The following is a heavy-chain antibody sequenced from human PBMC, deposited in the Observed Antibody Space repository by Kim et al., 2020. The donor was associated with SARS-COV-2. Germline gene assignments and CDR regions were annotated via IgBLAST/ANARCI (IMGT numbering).Heavy chain of an antibody. V-gene: IGHV3-73*01. CDR2: VRSKAKNYAT. J-gene: IGHJ6*02. D-gene: IGHD1-26*01. Sequence: GGSLRLSCAASGFTFSDSGIHWVRQASGKGLEWVGRVRSKAKNYATADAESGKARFTISRDDSKNKAYLQMNSLKSEDTAVYYCTSRSYDDTDVWGQGTTVTVSS. CDR1: GFTFSDSG. CDR3: TSRSYDDTDV.